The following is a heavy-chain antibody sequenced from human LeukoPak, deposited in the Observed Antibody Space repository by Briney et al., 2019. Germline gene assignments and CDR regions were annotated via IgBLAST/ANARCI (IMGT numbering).Heavy chain of an antibody. CDR2: ISGIDT. Sequence: PGGSLRLSCAASGFTFSTYAMNWVRQAPGKGLEWVSTISGIDTFYADSVKGRFTISRDNSKNTLYLQMISLRAEDTAVYYCTKGAPDSGGWFFFDSWGQGILVTVSS. CDR1: GFTFSTYA. V-gene: IGHV3-23*01. CDR3: TKGAPDSGGWFFFDS. J-gene: IGHJ4*02. D-gene: IGHD6-19*01.